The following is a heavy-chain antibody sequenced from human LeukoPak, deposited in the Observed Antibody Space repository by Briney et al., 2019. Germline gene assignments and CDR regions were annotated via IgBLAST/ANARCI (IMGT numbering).Heavy chain of an antibody. V-gene: IGHV1-3*01. CDR2: INAGNGNT. Sequence: ASVKVSCKASGYSFTSYALHWVRQAPGQRLEWMGWINAGNGNTEYSQRFLDRVTITRDTSASTAYMELSSLRSEDTAVYYCAREVSGLDYWGQGTRVTVSS. CDR3: AREVSGLDY. D-gene: IGHD6-25*01. J-gene: IGHJ4*02. CDR1: GYSFTSYA.